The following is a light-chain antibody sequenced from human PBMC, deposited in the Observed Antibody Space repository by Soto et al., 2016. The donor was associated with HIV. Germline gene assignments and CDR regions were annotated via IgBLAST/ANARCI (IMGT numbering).Light chain of an antibody. Sequence: SYVLTQPAAVSVAPGKVAIITCTGDKLGSQSVHWYQQKPGQAPVLVIYKDSERPSGIPERFSGSSSGTTVTLTISGVQAEDEADYYCQSADSSGTYLFGGGTKLTVL. CDR1: KLGSQS. CDR3: QSADSSGTYL. J-gene: IGLJ2*01. CDR2: KDS. V-gene: IGLV3-25*03.